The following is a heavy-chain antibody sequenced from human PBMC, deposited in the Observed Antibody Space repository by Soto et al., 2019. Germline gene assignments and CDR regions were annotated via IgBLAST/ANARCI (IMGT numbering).Heavy chain of an antibody. CDR2: LYYSGST. D-gene: IGHD5-12*01. Sequence: QVQLQESGPGLVKPSQTLSLTCTVSGGSISSGGYYWSWIRQHPGKGLEWIGELYYSGSTYYNPSLTTRVTISVDTSKNQSSMKLSSVTAADTAVYYWARGGRRDGYNSPDYWGQGTLVTVSS. J-gene: IGHJ4*02. V-gene: IGHV4-31*03. CDR1: GGSISSGGYY. CDR3: ARGGRRDGYNSPDY.